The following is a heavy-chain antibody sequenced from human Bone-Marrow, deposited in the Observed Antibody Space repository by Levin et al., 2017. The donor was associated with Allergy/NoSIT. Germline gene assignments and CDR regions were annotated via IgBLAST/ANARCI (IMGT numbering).Heavy chain of an antibody. Sequence: KASETLSLTCAVSGGSIDSIVSQTHYGGWVRQFPGRGLEWIGSFYFSGCAYYNPSLKSRVTISVDKSKKQLSLNLASLTAADTAVYYCVEEDYDVRRSLCFDIWGQGAMVTVSP. CDR2: FYFSGCA. V-gene: IGHV4-39*01. J-gene: IGHJ3*02. CDR1: GGSIDSIVSQTHY. CDR3: VEEDYDVRRSLCFDI. D-gene: IGHD4-17*01.